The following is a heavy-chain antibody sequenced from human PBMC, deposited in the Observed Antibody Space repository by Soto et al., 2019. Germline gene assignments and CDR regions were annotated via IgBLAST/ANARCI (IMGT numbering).Heavy chain of an antibody. D-gene: IGHD3-10*01. J-gene: IGHJ3*02. Sequence: QVQLVQSGAEVKKPGSSVKVSCKASGGTFSSYTISWVRQAPGQGLEWMGRIIPILGIANYAQKFQGRVTITEDKSTSTAYMELSSLRSEDTAVYYCSFSWFGEFTGPGDRAAFDIWGQGTMVTVSS. CDR2: IIPILGIA. CDR1: GGTFSSYT. CDR3: SFSWFGEFTGPGDRAAFDI. V-gene: IGHV1-69*02.